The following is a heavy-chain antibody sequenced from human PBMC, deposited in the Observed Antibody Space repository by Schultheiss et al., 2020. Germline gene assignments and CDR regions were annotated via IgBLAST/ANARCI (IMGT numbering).Heavy chain of an antibody. V-gene: IGHV1-18*01. CDR2: IIPILGIA. D-gene: IGHD3-3*01. Sequence: ASVKVSCKASGYTFTRHGISWVRQAPGQGLEWVGRIIPILGIANYAQKLQGRVTMTTDTSTSTAYMELRSLRSDDTAVYYCARGGRLLTYYDFWSGGNRPGVGWFDPWGQGTLVTVSS. J-gene: IGHJ5*02. CDR1: GYTFTRHG. CDR3: ARGGRLLTYYDFWSGGNRPGVGWFDP.